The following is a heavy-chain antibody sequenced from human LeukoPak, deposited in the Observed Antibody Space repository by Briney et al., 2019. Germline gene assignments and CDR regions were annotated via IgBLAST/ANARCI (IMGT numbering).Heavy chain of an antibody. CDR1: GGSISSGGYY. D-gene: IGHD3-10*01. V-gene: IGHV4-31*03. CDR2: IYYSGGT. J-gene: IGHJ4*02. Sequence: SETLSLTCTVSGGSISSGGYYWSWIRQHPGKGLEWIGYIYYSGGTYYNPSLKSRVTISVDTSKNQFSLKLSSVTAADTAVYYCARDVPIRYGSGAIDYWGQGTLVTVSS. CDR3: ARDVPIRYGSGAIDY.